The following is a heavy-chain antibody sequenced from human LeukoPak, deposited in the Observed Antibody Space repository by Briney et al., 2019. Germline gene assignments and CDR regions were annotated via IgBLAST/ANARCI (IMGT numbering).Heavy chain of an antibody. CDR2: IYSGGST. CDR1: GFTVSSNY. D-gene: IGHD3-22*01. CDR3: AKHSSGYHQSFDF. J-gene: IGHJ4*02. Sequence: GGSLRLSCAVSGFTVSSNYMSWVRQPPGKGLEWVSVIYSGGSTYYADPVKGRFTISRDNSKNTLYLQMNSLRAEDTAVYYCAKHSSGYHQSFDFWGQGTLVTVSS. V-gene: IGHV3-53*01.